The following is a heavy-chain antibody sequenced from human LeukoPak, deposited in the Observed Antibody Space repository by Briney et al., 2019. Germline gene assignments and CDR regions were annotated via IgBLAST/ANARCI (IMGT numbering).Heavy chain of an antibody. D-gene: IGHD4-17*01. Sequence: ASVKVSCKASGYTFTGYYMHWVRQAPGQGLEWMGWINPNSGGTNYAQKFQGRVTMTRDTSISTAYMELSGLRSDDTAVYYCARDTVTTSYNFNYWGQGTLVTVSS. CDR2: INPNSGGT. CDR1: GYTFTGYY. J-gene: IGHJ4*02. CDR3: ARDTVTTSYNFNY. V-gene: IGHV1-2*02.